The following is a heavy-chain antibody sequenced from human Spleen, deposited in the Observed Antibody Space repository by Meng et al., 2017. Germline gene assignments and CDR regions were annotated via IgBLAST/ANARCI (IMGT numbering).Heavy chain of an antibody. J-gene: IGHJ6*02. Sequence: GSLRLSCTVSGGSISTYYWRWIRQPPGQGLEWIGEINHSGSTNYNPSLKSRVTMSVDTSKNQFSLKLSSVTAADTAVYYCARDWSKGYGSGSPRGYYYGMDVWGQGTTVTVSS. V-gene: IGHV4-59*12. D-gene: IGHD3-10*01. CDR3: ARDWSKGYGSGSPRGYYYGMDV. CDR1: GGSISTYY. CDR2: INHSGST.